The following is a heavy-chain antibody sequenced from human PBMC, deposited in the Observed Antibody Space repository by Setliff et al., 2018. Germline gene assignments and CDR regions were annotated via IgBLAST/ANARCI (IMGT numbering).Heavy chain of an antibody. CDR3: ARDVFDFRTGQADP. J-gene: IGHJ5*02. CDR1: GFSFSDHS. V-gene: IGHV3-72*01. Sequence: GGSLRLSCATSGFSFSDHSMDWVRQAPGKGLEWVGRTRNKVSSYITEYAASVKGRFTISRDDSKSSMFLQMNSLKTEDTAVYYCARDVFDFRTGQADPWGQGTLVTVSS. CDR2: TRNKVSSYIT. D-gene: IGHD3-3*01.